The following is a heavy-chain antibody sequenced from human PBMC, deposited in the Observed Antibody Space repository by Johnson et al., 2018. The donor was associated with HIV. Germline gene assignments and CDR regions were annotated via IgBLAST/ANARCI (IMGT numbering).Heavy chain of an antibody. CDR1: GSTFDDYG. Sequence: EQLVESGGGVVQPGGSLRLSCAASGSTFDDYGMSWVRQAPGKGLEWVFGINWNGGSTGYADSVKGRFTISRDNAKNSLYLQMNSLRAEDTALSYCARDLPSGSYAPFAIWGHGTMVSVSS. CDR2: INWNGGST. CDR3: ARDLPSGSYAPFAI. J-gene: IGHJ3*02. V-gene: IGHV3-20*04. D-gene: IGHD1-26*01.